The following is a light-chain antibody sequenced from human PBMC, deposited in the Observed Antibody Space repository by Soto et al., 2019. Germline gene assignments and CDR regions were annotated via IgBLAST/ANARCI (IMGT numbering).Light chain of an antibody. Sequence: DIVMTQSPGTLSLSPGERAILSCRASQSISSSYLAWYQQKPGQAPRLLIFGASTRATGIPDRFSGSGSGTDFTLTISRLEPEDFAGYYCQQYGSSVMYTFGQGTKLEIK. CDR1: QSISSSY. CDR2: GAS. CDR3: QQYGSSVMYT. J-gene: IGKJ2*01. V-gene: IGKV3-20*01.